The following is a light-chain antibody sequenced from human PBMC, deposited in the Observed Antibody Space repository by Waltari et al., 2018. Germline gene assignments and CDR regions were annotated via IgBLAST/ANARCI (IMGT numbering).Light chain of an antibody. Sequence: AIQMTQSPSSLSASVGDRVTISCRASQGIGNDLGWYQQKPGTAPKLLIYAASTLQSGVPSRFSGSGSGTDFTLTISSLQPEDFATYYCLQDYKYPRTFGQGTRLEIK. CDR3: LQDYKYPRT. J-gene: IGKJ5*01. V-gene: IGKV1-6*02. CDR2: AAS. CDR1: QGIGND.